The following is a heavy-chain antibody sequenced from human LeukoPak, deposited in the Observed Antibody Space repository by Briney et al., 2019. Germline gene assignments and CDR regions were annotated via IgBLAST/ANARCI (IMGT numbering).Heavy chain of an antibody. D-gene: IGHD1-7*01. CDR3: AREPNYQYYFHY. V-gene: IGHV1-18*01. CDR1: GYTFTCYG. CDR2: ISAYDGNT. J-gene: IGHJ4*02. Sequence: ASVKVSCKASGYTFTCYGISWVRQAPGQGLEWMGWISAYDGNTNYAQKLQGRVTMTTDTFTSTAYMELRSLRSDDTAVYYCAREPNYQYYFHYWGQGTLVTVSS.